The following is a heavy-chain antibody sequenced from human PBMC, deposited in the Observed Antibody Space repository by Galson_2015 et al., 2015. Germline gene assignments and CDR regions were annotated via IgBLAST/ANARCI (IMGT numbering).Heavy chain of an antibody. J-gene: IGHJ1*01. V-gene: IGHV3-23*01. CDR1: GFTFSNYA. D-gene: IGHD1-26*01. Sequence: LRLSCAASGFTFSNYAMNWVRQAPGKGLEWVSGITSGGDTFHADSVKGQFTVSRDNSKNTLYLQMNSLRAEDTALYYCARASIVGDTKYFQHWGQGTLVTVSS. CDR2: ITSGGDT. CDR3: ARASIVGDTKYFQH.